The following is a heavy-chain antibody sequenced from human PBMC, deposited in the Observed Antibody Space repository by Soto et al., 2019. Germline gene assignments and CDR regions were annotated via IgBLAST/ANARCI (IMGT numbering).Heavy chain of an antibody. Sequence: PVKVSCKASGGTFSSYAISWVRQAPGQGLEWMGGIIPIFGTANYAQKFQGRVTITADESTSTAYMELSSLRSEDTAVYYCARDLGAYPQLWSPPQFDPWGQGTLVTVSS. D-gene: IGHD5-18*01. CDR1: GGTFSSYA. CDR3: ARDLGAYPQLWSPPQFDP. V-gene: IGHV1-69*13. J-gene: IGHJ5*02. CDR2: IIPIFGTA.